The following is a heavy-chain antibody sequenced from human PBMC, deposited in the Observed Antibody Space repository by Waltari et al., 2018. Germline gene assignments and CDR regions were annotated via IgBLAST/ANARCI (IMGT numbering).Heavy chain of an antibody. V-gene: IGHV4-31*03. D-gene: IGHD3-16*02. Sequence: QVQLQESGPGLVKPSQTLSLTCTVSGGSISSGAYYWSWIRHHPGKGLEWIGYIYYIGGAYYNPSLASRITISLDTSKNPFSLKLSSVTAADTDVYYCARGVLGDLSPYFDYWGQGILVTVSS. J-gene: IGHJ4*02. CDR2: IYYIGGA. CDR3: ARGVLGDLSPYFDY. CDR1: GGSISSGAYY.